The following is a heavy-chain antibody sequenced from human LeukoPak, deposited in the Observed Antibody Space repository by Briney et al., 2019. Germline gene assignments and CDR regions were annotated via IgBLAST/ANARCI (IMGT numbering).Heavy chain of an antibody. D-gene: IGHD6-6*01. CDR2: ISSSGSTI. Sequence: PGGSLRLSCAASGFTFSDYYMSWIRQAPGKGLEWVSYISSSGSTIYYADSVKGRFTISRDNAKNSLYLQMNSLRAEDTAVYYCANQRRDSSSSSFRYYFDYWGQGTLVTVSS. V-gene: IGHV3-11*01. CDR3: ANQRRDSSSSSFRYYFDY. J-gene: IGHJ4*02. CDR1: GFTFSDYY.